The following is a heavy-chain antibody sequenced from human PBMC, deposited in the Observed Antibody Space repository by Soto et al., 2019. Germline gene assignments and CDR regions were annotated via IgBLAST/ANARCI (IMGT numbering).Heavy chain of an antibody. Sequence: WNKSGCTFTDYYMHWVRQAPVQVLDCMGIINPSAGNTIYAEKFQGGVTMTRDMSTNTVYIELSSLRSEDTAMYYCTRESKIVPGAGKPTWYWGQVTLVTVSS. CDR3: TRESKIVPGAGKPTWY. CDR1: GCTFTDYY. D-gene: IGHD3-10*01. J-gene: IGHJ4*02. CDR2: INPSAGNT. V-gene: IGHV1-46*01.